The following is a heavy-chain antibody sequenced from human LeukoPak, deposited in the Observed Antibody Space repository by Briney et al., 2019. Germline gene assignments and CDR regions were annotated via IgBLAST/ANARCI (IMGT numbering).Heavy chain of an antibody. CDR1: GFTFSSYA. J-gene: IGHJ6*02. CDR3: XKXPYSGPHYYYYYGMDV. CDR2: ISGSGGST. Sequence: GGSLRLSCAASGFTFSSYAMSWVRQAPGKGLEWVSAISGSGGSTYYADSVKGRFTISRDNSKNTLYLQMNSLRAEDTAVYYXXKXPYSGPHYYYYYGMDVWGQGTTVTVSS. V-gene: IGHV3-23*01. D-gene: IGHD5-12*01.